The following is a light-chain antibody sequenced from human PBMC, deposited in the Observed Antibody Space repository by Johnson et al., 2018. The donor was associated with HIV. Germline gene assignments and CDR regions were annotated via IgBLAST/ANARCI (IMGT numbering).Light chain of an antibody. V-gene: IGLV1-51*01. CDR3: GTWDSSLSAGWV. CDR1: SSNIGNNY. CDR2: DNN. J-gene: IGLJ1*01. Sequence: QPPSVSATPGQKVTISCSGSSSNIGNNYVSWYQQLPGTAPKLLIYDNNKRPSGIPDLFSGSKSGTSATLGITGLQTGDEADYYCGTWDSSLSAGWVFGTGTKVTVL.